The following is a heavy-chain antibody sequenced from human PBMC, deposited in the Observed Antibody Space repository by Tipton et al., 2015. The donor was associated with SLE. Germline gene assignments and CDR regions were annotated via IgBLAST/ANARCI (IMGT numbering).Heavy chain of an antibody. CDR2: IYYSGST. CDR3: ARWGIVVVPAAIPRRWFDP. CDR1: GGSISSHY. Sequence: TLSLTCTVSGGSISSHYWSWIRQPPGKGLEWIGYIYYSGSTNYNPSLKSRVTISVDTSKNQFSLKLSSVTAADTAVYYCARWGIVVVPAAIPRRWFDPWGQGTLVTVSS. J-gene: IGHJ5*02. V-gene: IGHV4-59*11. D-gene: IGHD2-2*01.